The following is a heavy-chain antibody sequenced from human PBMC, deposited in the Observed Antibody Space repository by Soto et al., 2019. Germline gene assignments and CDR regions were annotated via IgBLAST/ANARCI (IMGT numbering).Heavy chain of an antibody. J-gene: IGHJ6*03. D-gene: IGHD2-15*01. Sequence: SETLSLTCAVYGGSFSGYYWSWIRQPPGKGLEWIGEINHSGSTNYNPSLKSRVTISVDTSKNQFSLKLSSVTAADTAVYYCASSGYCSGGSCYPVYYYYYMDVWGKGTTVTVSS. V-gene: IGHV4-34*01. CDR1: GGSFSGYY. CDR3: ASSGYCSGGSCYPVYYYYYMDV. CDR2: INHSGST.